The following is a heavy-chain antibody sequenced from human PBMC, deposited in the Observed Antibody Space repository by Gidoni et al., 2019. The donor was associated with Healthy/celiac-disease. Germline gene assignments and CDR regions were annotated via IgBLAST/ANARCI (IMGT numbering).Heavy chain of an antibody. CDR2: IYYSGST. CDR1: GGSISSRGYY. V-gene: IGHV4-31*03. J-gene: IGHJ5*02. CDR3: AREIATVVKRGYSYGPRCGFDP. Sequence: QVQLQESGPGLVKPSQTLSLTCTVSGGSISSRGYYWSWIRQHPGKGLEWIGYIYYSGSTYYNPSLKSRVTISVDTSKNQFSLKLSSVTAADTAVYYGAREIATVVKRGYSYGPRCGFDPWGQGTLVTVSS. D-gene: IGHD5-18*01.